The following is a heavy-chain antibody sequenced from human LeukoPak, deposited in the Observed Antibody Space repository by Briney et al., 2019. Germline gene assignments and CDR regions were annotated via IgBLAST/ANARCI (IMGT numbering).Heavy chain of an antibody. CDR3: AREIGRGVVVPAAIRLGPLSDYYYYMDV. D-gene: IGHD2-2*01. J-gene: IGHJ6*03. CDR2: ISYDGSNK. V-gene: IGHV3-30-3*01. Sequence: PGGSLRLSCAASGFTFSSYAMHWVRQAPGKGLEWVAVISYDGSNKYYADSVKGRFTISRDNSKNTLYLQMNSLRAEDTAVYYCAREIGRGVVVPAAIRLGPLSDYYYYMDVWGKGTTVTVSS. CDR1: GFTFSSYA.